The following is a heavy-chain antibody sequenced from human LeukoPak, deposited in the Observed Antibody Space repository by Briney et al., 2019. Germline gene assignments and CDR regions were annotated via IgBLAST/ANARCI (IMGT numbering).Heavy chain of an antibody. CDR2: INHSGST. J-gene: IGHJ4*02. Sequence: SETLSLTCAVYGGSFSGYYWSWIRQPPGKGLEWIGEINHSGSTNYNPSLKSRVTISVDTSKNQFSLKLSSVTAAGTAVYYCASAGRRNSSGYWRYWGQGTLVTVSS. D-gene: IGHD3-22*01. V-gene: IGHV4-34*01. CDR3: ASAGRRNSSGYWRY. CDR1: GGSFSGYY.